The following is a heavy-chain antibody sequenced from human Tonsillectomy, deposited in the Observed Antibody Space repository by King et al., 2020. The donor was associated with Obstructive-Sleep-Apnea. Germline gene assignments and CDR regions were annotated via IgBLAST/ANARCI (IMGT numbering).Heavy chain of an antibody. J-gene: IGHJ4*02. Sequence: ESQLVQSGGGLVKPGGSLRLSCAASGFTFSNAWMSWVRQAPGKGLEWVGRIKSKTDGGTTDYAAPVKGRFTISRDDSKNTLYLQMNSLKTEDTAVYYCITFPLEQWLVQGIDYWGQGTLVTVSS. V-gene: IGHV3-15*01. CDR2: IKSKTDGGTT. D-gene: IGHD6-19*01. CDR1: GFTFSNAW. CDR3: ITFPLEQWLVQGIDY.